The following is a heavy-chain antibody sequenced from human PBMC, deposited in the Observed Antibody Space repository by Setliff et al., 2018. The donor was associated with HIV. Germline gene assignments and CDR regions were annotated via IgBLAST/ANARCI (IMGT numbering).Heavy chain of an antibody. D-gene: IGHD5-12*01. CDR1: GGSISSGGHY. Sequence: SETLSLTCSVSGGSISSGGHYWNWIRQHPGKGLEWLGHIYSSGSTYYNPSLKSRVTISVDTSKNQFSLKLSSVTAADTAVYYCARHFGWLPREIDYWGQGTLVTVSS. J-gene: IGHJ4*02. V-gene: IGHV4-39*01. CDR2: IYSSGST. CDR3: ARHFGWLPREIDY.